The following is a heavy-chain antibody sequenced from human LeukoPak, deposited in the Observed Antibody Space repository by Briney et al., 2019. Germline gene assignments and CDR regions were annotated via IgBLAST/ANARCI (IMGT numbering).Heavy chain of an antibody. CDR2: IKSKTDGGTT. J-gene: IGHJ3*02. CDR1: GFAFSDYW. V-gene: IGHV3-15*07. Sequence: NPGGSLRLSCATSGFAFSDYWMHWVRQAPGKGLGWVGRIKSKTDGGTTDYAAPVKGRFTISRDDSKNTLYLQMNSLKTEDTAVYYCTTGWLRWYQINDAFDIWGQGTMVTVSS. D-gene: IGHD4-23*01. CDR3: TTGWLRWYQINDAFDI.